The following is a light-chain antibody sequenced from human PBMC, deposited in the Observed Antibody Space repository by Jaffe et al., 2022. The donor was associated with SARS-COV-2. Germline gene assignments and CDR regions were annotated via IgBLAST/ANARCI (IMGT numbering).Light chain of an antibody. CDR1: SSNIGRSS. J-gene: IGLJ3*02. Sequence: QSVLTQPPSASGTPGQRVTISCSGSSSNIGRSSVSWYQQLPGTAPRLLIHERPSGVPDRFSGSKSGTSASLAISGLQSEDEAIYYCATWDVNFNAWVFGGGTKLTVL. V-gene: IGLV1-44*01. CDR2: H. CDR3: ATWDVNFNAWV.